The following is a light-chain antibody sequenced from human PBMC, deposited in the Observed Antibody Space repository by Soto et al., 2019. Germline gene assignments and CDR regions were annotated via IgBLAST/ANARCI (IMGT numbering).Light chain of an antibody. CDR1: QSVSSN. J-gene: IGKJ1*01. CDR3: QQYNNWPPWT. V-gene: IGKV3-15*01. Sequence: EIVMTQSPATLSVSPGERATLSCRASQSVSSNLAWYQQKPGQAPRLLIYGASTRATGIPARFSGSGSGTEFTLTLSSLQSEDVAVYYCQQYNNWPPWTFGQGNKVEIK. CDR2: GAS.